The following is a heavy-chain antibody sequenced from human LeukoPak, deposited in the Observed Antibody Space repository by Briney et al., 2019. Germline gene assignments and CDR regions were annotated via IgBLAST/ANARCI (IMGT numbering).Heavy chain of an antibody. CDR3: ARGCYDYVWGRYRTMNAFDI. D-gene: IGHD3-16*02. J-gene: IGHJ3*02. CDR1: GGSFSGYY. V-gene: IGHV4-34*01. Sequence: SETLSLTCAVYGGSFSGYYWSWIRQPPGKGLEWIGEINHSGSTNYNPSLKSRVTISVDTSKNQFSLKLSSVTAADTAVYYCARGCYDYVWGRYRTMNAFDIWGQGTMVTVSS. CDR2: INHSGST.